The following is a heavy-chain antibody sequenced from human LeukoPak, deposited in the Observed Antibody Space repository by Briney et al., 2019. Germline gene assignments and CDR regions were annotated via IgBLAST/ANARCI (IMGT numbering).Heavy chain of an antibody. V-gene: IGHV3-15*01. Sequence: GGSLRLSCAASGFTFSNAWMNWVRQAPGKGLEWVGRIKSKIDGGTTDYAAPVKGRFTISRDDSKNTLYLQMNSLKTEDTAVYYCTTDRRYYYDSSGYPLVMEYFQEWGQGTLVTVSS. CDR1: GFTFSNAW. CDR2: IKSKIDGGTT. D-gene: IGHD3-22*01. J-gene: IGHJ1*01. CDR3: TTDRRYYYDSSGYPLVMEYFQE.